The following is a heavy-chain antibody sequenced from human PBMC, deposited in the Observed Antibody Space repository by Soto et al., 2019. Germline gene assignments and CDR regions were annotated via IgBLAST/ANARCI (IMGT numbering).Heavy chain of an antibody. V-gene: IGHV4-30-2*01. Sequence: GGYIGNVGCSWSWIRQPPGKGLEWIGYIYHSGSTYYNPSLKSRVTISVDRSKNQFSLKLSSVTAADTAVYYCARVPDRWGQGTLVTVSS. CDR2: IYHSGST. CDR3: ARVPDR. D-gene: IGHD2-2*01. J-gene: IGHJ5*02. CDR1: GGYIGNVGCS.